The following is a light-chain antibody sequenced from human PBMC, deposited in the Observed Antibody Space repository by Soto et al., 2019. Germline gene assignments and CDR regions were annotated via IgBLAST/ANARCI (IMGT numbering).Light chain of an antibody. CDR2: GAS. Sequence: ESFLTQSPGTXSLSPGXXAXRXCRXSQSVRSSYLAWYQQKPGQAPRLLIYGASSRAAGIPDRFSGSGSGTDFSLTISRLEPEDFAVYYCHQYDNAPQTYGQGTKVDIK. V-gene: IGKV3-20*01. CDR1: QSVRSSY. CDR3: HQYDNAPQT. J-gene: IGKJ2*01.